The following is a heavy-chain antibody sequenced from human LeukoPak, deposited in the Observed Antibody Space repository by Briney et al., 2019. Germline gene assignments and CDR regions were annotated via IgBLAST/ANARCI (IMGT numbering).Heavy chain of an antibody. CDR3: AKDLPPSHHSLRYFDWLLPDYGMDV. J-gene: IGHJ6*02. V-gene: IGHV3-23*01. D-gene: IGHD3-9*01. CDR1: GFAFSDYA. CDR2: MAGTGGHT. Sequence: QPGGSLRLSCAASGFAFSDYAMTWVRQAPGKGLEWVSAMAGTGGHTYYADSVKGRFTISRDNSKNTLYLQMNSLRAEDTAVYYCAKDLPPSHHSLRYFDWLLPDYGMDVWGQGTTVTVSS.